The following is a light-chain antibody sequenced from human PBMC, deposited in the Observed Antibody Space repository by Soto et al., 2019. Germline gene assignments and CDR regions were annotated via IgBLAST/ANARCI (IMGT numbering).Light chain of an antibody. V-gene: IGLV1-44*01. CDR3: AAWDDSLNGRV. CDR1: NSNIGSNT. J-gene: IGLJ1*01. Sequence: QPVLTQPPSASGTPGQRVTISCSGSNSNIGSNTVNWYQQLPGTAPNLLIYYDNLRPSGVPDRISGSKSGTSASLAISGLQSDDEADYYCAAWDDSLNGRVFGTGTKVTVL. CDR2: YDN.